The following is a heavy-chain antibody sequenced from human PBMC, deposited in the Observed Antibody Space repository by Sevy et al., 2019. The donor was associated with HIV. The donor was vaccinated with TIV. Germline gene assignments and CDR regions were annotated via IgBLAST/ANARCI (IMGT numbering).Heavy chain of an antibody. Sequence: GGSLRLSCAASGFTFSRYWMSWVRQAPGKGLEWVANIKQDGSEKYYVHSVKGRFTISRDNAKNSLYLQMNSLRAEDTAVYYCARLSSGYYYFDYWGQGTLVTVSS. CDR1: GFTFSRYW. J-gene: IGHJ4*02. V-gene: IGHV3-7*01. D-gene: IGHD3-22*01. CDR2: IKQDGSEK. CDR3: ARLSSGYYYFDY.